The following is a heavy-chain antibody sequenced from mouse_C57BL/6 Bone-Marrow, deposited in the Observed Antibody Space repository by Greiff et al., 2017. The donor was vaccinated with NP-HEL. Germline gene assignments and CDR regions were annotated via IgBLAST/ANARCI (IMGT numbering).Heavy chain of an antibody. CDR2: IWRGGST. V-gene: IGHV2-5*01. Sequence: VQLQQSGPGLVQPSQSLSITCTVSGFSLTSYGVHWVRQSPGKGLEWLGVIWRGGSTDYNAAFMSRLSITKANTKSQVFFKMNRLQADDTAIYYCAKRTDYGSSYVGAMDYWGQGTSVTVSS. CDR3: AKRTDYGSSYVGAMDY. D-gene: IGHD1-1*01. J-gene: IGHJ4*01. CDR1: GFSLTSYG.